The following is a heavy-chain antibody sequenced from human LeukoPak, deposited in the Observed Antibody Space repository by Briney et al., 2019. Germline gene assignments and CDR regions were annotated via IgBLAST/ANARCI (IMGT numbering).Heavy chain of an antibody. CDR3: AKDSGTCCHYFGY. CDR2: INVGGSIM. CDR1: GFTFSSYE. V-gene: IGHV3-48*03. D-gene: IGHD2-2*01. Sequence: GGSLRLSCAASGFTFSSYEINWFRQAPGKGLEWVAFINVGGSIMYYVDSVKGRFTISRDNAKNSLYLQMNSLRAEDTAIYYCAKDSGTCCHYFGYWGQGTLVTVSS. J-gene: IGHJ4*02.